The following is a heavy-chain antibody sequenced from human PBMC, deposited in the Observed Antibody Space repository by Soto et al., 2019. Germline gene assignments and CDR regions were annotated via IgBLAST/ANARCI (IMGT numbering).Heavy chain of an antibody. J-gene: IGHJ4*02. CDR3: ARGAHGSGYGVY. Sequence: ASVKVSCKTSGYTFTTYGIHWVRQAPGQGLEWMGWISGYNKNTNYAQKFQDRVTMTTDTSRSIGYMELTSLTFEDTAVYYCARGAHGSGYGVYWGQGTLVTVSS. D-gene: IGHD3-3*01. V-gene: IGHV1-18*01. CDR2: ISGYNKNT. CDR1: GYTFTTYG.